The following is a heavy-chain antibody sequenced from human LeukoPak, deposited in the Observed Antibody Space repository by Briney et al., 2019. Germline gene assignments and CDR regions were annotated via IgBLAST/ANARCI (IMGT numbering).Heavy chain of an antibody. CDR2: ISSSSSYI. Sequence: GGSLRLSCAASGFTFTNYWMSWVRQAPGKGLEWVSSISSSSSYIYYADSVKGRFTISRDNAKNSLYLQMNSLRAEDTAVYYCARDFHYYYYYGMDVWGQGTTVTVSS. CDR3: ARDFHYYYYYGMDV. V-gene: IGHV3-21*01. CDR1: GFTFTNYW. J-gene: IGHJ6*02.